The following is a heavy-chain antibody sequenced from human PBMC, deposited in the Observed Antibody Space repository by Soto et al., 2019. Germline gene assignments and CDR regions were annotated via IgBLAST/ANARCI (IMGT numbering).Heavy chain of an antibody. J-gene: IGHJ6*02. CDR2: IIPIFGTA. D-gene: IGHD3-10*01. CDR3: ARDRRGAYYYYGMDV. CDR1: GGTFSSYA. Sequence: VKVSCKASGGTFSSYAISCVRQAPGQGLEWMGGIIPIFGTANYAQKFQGRVTITADKSTSTAYMELSSLRSEDTAVYYCARDRRGAYYYYGMDVWGQGTTVTVSS. V-gene: IGHV1-69*06.